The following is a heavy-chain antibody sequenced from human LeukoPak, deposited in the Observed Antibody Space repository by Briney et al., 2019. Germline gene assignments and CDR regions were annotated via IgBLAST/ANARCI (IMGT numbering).Heavy chain of an antibody. CDR1: RFNFSSYA. Sequence: PGGSLRLSCAASRFNFSSYAMHWVRQAPGKGLEWVALMSYDGSNKYNGDSVKGRFTISRDNSKNTLYLQLNSLRAEDTAVYYCAREYHSSVYPGRNAFDIWGQGTMVTVSS. V-gene: IGHV3-30-3*01. D-gene: IGHD3-22*01. J-gene: IGHJ3*02. CDR3: AREYHSSVYPGRNAFDI. CDR2: MSYDGSNK.